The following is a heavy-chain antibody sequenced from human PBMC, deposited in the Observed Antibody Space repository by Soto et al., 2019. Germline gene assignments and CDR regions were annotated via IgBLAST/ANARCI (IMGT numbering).Heavy chain of an antibody. J-gene: IGHJ4*01. CDR1: GYTFTSYD. V-gene: IGHV1-8*01. D-gene: IGHD5-12*01. CDR3: ARDASTKAFEY. CDR2: MNPNSGNT. Sequence: QVQLVQSGAEVKKPGASVKVSCKASGYTFTSYDINWVRQATGQRREWMGWMNPNSGNTVYAQTFQGRVTMPRNTSISTAYMELSSLRSEDTAVYYCARDASTKAFEYWGQGTLVTVSP.